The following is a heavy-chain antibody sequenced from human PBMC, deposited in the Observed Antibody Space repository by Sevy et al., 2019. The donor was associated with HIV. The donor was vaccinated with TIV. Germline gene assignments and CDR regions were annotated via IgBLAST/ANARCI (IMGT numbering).Heavy chain of an antibody. CDR1: GFTSGSFW. V-gene: IGHV3-74*01. Sequence: GGSLRLSCAASGFTSGSFWMHWVRQTPGKGLIWVSHINSDGKIADYADSVKGRFTVSRDSAKNTQHLQMTSLGDEDTAVYYCAREYSGTYYYFDYWGQGTLVTVSS. CDR2: INSDGKIA. J-gene: IGHJ4*02. D-gene: IGHD1-26*01. CDR3: AREYSGTYYYFDY.